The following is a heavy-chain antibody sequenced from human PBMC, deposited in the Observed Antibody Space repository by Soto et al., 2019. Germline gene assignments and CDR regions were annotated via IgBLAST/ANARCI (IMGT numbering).Heavy chain of an antibody. V-gene: IGHV3-33*06. J-gene: IGHJ6*02. CDR2: IRYDGSNK. Sequence: QVHLVESGGGVVQPGRSLRLSCAASGFTFSSYAMHWVRQAPGKGLEWVAVIRYDGSNKYYADSVKGRFTISRDDSKNTLYVQMNSLRAEDTAMYYCAKDFGSGSDFRGRYYGMDVWGQGTTVIVSS. CDR1: GFTFSSYA. CDR3: AKDFGSGSDFRGRYYGMDV. D-gene: IGHD5-12*01.